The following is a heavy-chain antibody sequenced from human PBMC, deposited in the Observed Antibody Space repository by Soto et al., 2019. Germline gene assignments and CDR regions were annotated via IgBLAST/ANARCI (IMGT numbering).Heavy chain of an antibody. V-gene: IGHV1-18*01. D-gene: IGHD3-22*01. J-gene: IGHJ4*02. Sequence: ASVKVSCKASGYTFTSSYGISWVRQAPGQGLEWMGWISAYNGNTNCAQKLQGRVTMTTDTSTSTAYMELRSLRSDDTAVYYCARDSSGYFHYFDYWGQGTLVTVSS. CDR2: ISAYNGNT. CDR1: GYTFTSSYG. CDR3: ARDSSGYFHYFDY.